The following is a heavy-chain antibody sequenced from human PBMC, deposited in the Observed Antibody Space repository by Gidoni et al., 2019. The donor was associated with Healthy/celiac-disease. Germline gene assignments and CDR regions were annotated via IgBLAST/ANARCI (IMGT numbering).Heavy chain of an antibody. CDR2: ISYDGSNK. J-gene: IGHJ5*02. CDR1: GFTFSSYA. CDR3: ARDVAGNWFDP. V-gene: IGHV3-30-3*01. Sequence: QVQRVEAGGGVGQPGRTLRLACAASGFTFSSYAMHWVRQAPGKGLEWVAVISYDGSNKYYADSVKGRFTISRDNSKNTLYLQMNSLRAEDTAVYYCARDVAGNWFDPWGQGTLVTVSS. D-gene: IGHD2-21*01.